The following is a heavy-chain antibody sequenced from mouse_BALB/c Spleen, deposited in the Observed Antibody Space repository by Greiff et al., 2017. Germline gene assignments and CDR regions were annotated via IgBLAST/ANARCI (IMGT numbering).Heavy chain of an antibody. J-gene: IGHJ3*01. D-gene: IGHD4-1*01. CDR2: ISSGGSYT. CDR1: GFTFSSYA. Sequence: VQLKESGGGLVKPGGSLKLSCAASGFTFSSYAMSWVRQTPEKRLEWVATISSGGSYTYYPDSVKGRFTISRDNAKNTLYLQMSSLRSEDTAMYYCARQPLTGAFAYWGQGTLVTVSA. V-gene: IGHV5-9-3*01. CDR3: ARQPLTGAFAY.